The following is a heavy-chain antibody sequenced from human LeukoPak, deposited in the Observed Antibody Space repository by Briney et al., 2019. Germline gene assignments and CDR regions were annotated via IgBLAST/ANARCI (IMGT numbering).Heavy chain of an antibody. CDR3: VKDIGHNYDILTPKANAYYYYGMDV. J-gene: IGHJ6*02. Sequence: GRSLRLSCAASGFTFDDYAMHWVRQAPGKGLEWVSGISWNSGSIGYADSVKGRFTISRDNAKNSLYLQMNSLRAEDTALYYCVKDIGHNYDILTPKANAYYYYGMDVWGQGTTVTVSS. D-gene: IGHD3-9*01. CDR1: GFTFDDYA. CDR2: ISWNSGSI. V-gene: IGHV3-9*01.